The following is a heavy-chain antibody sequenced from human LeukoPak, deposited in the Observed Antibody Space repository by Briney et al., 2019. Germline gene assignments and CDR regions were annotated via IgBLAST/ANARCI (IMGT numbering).Heavy chain of an antibody. CDR2: ISSSSSYI. Sequence: GGSLRLSCAASGFTFSSYSMNWVRQAPGKGLEWVSSISSSSSYIYYADSVKGRFTISRDNSKNTLYLQMNSLRAEDTAVYYCAKAGATRPIFDYWGQGTLVTVSS. CDR3: AKAGATRPIFDY. J-gene: IGHJ4*02. V-gene: IGHV3-21*04. D-gene: IGHD1-26*01. CDR1: GFTFSSYS.